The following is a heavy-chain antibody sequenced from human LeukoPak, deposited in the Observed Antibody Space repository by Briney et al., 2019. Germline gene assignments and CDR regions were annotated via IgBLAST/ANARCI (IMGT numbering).Heavy chain of an antibody. CDR3: AKAWGSGYLAPFDY. J-gene: IGHJ4*02. V-gene: IGHV3-30*18. D-gene: IGHD3-22*01. CDR2: TSYDGSNK. Sequence: GGSLRLSCAASGFTFSSYGMHWVRQAPGKGLEWVAVTSYDGSNKYYADSVKGRFTISRDNSKNTLYLQMNSLRAEDTAVYYCAKAWGSGYLAPFDYWGQGTLVTVSS. CDR1: GFTFSSYG.